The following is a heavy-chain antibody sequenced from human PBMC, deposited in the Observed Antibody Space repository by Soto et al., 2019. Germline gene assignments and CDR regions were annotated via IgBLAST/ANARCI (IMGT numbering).Heavy chain of an antibody. CDR2: ISWNSGNI. CDR1: GFTFDDYA. V-gene: IGHV3-9*01. CDR3: ARDPVTTDWYFDL. J-gene: IGHJ2*01. D-gene: IGHD4-17*01. Sequence: GGSLRLSCAASGFTFDDYAMHWVRQAPGKGLEWVSSISWNSGNIGYADSVKGRFTISRDNAKNSLYLQMNSLRAEDTAVYYCARDPVTTDWYFDLWGRGTLVTVSS.